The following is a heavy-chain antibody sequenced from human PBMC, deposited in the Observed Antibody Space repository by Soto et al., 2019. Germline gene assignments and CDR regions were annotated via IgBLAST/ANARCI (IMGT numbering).Heavy chain of an antibody. D-gene: IGHD5-18*01. CDR1: GFTFNTYT. Sequence: GGSLRLSCAASGFTFNTYTMNWFRQALGKGLEWVSSISSSSSYIYYADSLKGRFTISRDNAKNSLYLQMNSLRAEDTAVYYCARESGGYSYIDFWGQGSLVTVSS. CDR2: ISSSSSYI. CDR3: ARESGGYSYIDF. J-gene: IGHJ4*02. V-gene: IGHV3-21*01.